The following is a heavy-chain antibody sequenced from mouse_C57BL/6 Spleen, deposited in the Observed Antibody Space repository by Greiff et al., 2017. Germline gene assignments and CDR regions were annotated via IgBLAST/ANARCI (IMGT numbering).Heavy chain of an antibody. CDR2: INYDGSST. CDR1: GFTFSDYY. D-gene: IGHD4-1*01. V-gene: IGHV5-16*01. Sequence: EVKVVESEGGLVQPGSSMKLSCTASGFTFSDYYMAWVRQVPEKGLEWVANINYDGSSTYYLDSLKSRFIISRDNAKNILYLQMSSLKSEDTATYYCARDGGTGYFDYWGQGTTRTVSS. J-gene: IGHJ2*01. CDR3: ARDGGTGYFDY.